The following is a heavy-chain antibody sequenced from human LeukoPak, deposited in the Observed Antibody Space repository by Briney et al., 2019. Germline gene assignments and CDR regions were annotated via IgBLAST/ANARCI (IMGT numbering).Heavy chain of an antibody. V-gene: IGHV3-21*01. CDR1: GFTFSSYS. D-gene: IGHD2-15*01. CDR2: ISSSSSYI. Sequence: GGSLRLSCAASGFTFSSYSMNWVRQAPGKGLEWVSSISSSSSYIYYADSVKGRFTISRDNAKNSLYLQMNSLRAEDTAVYYCARDPYCSGGSCYSGAFDYWGQGTLVTVSS. CDR3: ARDPYCSGGSCYSGAFDY. J-gene: IGHJ4*02.